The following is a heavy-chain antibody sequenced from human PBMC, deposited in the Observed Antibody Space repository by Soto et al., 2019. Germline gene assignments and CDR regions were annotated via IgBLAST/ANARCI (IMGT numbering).Heavy chain of an antibody. D-gene: IGHD4-17*01. CDR2: IYWDDDE. CDR1: GFSLTSHHMG. V-gene: IGHV2-5*02. CDR3: SEAGDYDLLSFDH. J-gene: IGHJ4*02. Sequence: QITLRESGPALVRPAQTLTLTCTFSGFSLTSHHMGVAWIRQPPGKAMECLALIYWDDDERFNPSLKDRLATSKDAPKSQVVLTMTNMCPLETATYFGSEAGDYDLLSFDHWGRGTPVTVSS.